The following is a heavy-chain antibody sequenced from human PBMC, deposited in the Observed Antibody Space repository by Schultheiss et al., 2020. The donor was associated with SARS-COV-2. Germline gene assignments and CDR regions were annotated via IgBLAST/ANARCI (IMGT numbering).Heavy chain of an antibody. V-gene: IGHV4-61*01. J-gene: IGHJ4*02. D-gene: IGHD6-19*01. CDR3: ARLSQYSSGWIDY. CDR2: IYYSGST. Sequence: SETLSLTCTVSGGSVSSGSYYWSWIRQPPGKGLEWIGYIYYSGSTYYNPSLKSRVTISVDTSKNQFSLKLSSVTAADTAVYYCARLSQYSSGWIDYWGQGTLVTVSS. CDR1: GGSVSSGSYY.